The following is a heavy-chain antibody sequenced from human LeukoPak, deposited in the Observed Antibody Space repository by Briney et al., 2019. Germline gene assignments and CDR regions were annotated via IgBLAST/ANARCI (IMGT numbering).Heavy chain of an antibody. CDR2: IYYSGTT. V-gene: IGHV4-39*07. J-gene: IGHJ6*03. D-gene: IGHD5-24*01. Sequence: SETLSLTCTVSGGSITSSSYYWGWIRQPPGKGLEWIGSIYYSGTTHYNPSLRSRVTISTDTSKNQFSLKLSSVTAADTAVYYCARGRRDGYTLYYMDVWGKGTKVTVSS. CDR3: ARGRRDGYTLYYMDV. CDR1: GGSITSSSYY.